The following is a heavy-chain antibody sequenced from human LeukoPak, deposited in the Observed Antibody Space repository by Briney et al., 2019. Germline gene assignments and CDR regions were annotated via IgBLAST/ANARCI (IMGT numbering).Heavy chain of an antibody. CDR2: MNPNSGNT. J-gene: IGHJ4*02. V-gene: IGHV1-8*01. D-gene: IGHD3-10*01. CDR1: GYTFTSYD. Sequence: ASVKVSCKASGYTFTSYDINWVRQATGQGLEWMGWMNPNSGNTGYAQKFQGRVTITADKSASTAYMELSSLRSEDTAVYYCARAGKGVTVDYWGQGTLVTVSS. CDR3: ARAGKGVTVDY.